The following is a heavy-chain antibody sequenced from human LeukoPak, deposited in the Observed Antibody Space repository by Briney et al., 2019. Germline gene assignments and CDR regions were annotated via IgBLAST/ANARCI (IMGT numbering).Heavy chain of an antibody. D-gene: IGHD3-22*01. J-gene: IGHJ5*02. CDR1: GFTFDGYA. CDR2: ISSSSSYI. V-gene: IGHV3-21*01. Sequence: GGSLRLCCAASGFTFDGYAMNWVRQAPGKGLEWVSSISSSSSYIYYADSVKGRFTISRDNAKNSLYLQTNSMRAEDTAVYYCARDPSSGYYNWFDPWGQGTLVTVSS. CDR3: ARDPSSGYYNWFDP.